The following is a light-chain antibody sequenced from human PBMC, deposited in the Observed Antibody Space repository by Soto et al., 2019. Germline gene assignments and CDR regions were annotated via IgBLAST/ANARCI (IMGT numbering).Light chain of an antibody. J-gene: IGLJ2*01. CDR1: RSDIGAYNF. V-gene: IGLV2-14*03. CDR2: DVN. CDR3: TSWTTSTTKI. Sequence: QSVLTQPASVSGSPGQSITISCTGTRSDIGAYNFVSWYQQHPGEVPKLILYDVNVRPSGVSNRFSGSKSGNTASLTISGLQAEDEADYYCTSWTTSTTKIFGGGTKVPVL.